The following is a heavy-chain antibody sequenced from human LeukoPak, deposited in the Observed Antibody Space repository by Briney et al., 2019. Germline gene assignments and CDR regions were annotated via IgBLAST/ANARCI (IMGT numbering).Heavy chain of an antibody. CDR3: ARVLGAHDYGVFDY. CDR1: GYTFTSYG. CDR2: ISAYNGNT. D-gene: IGHD4-17*01. J-gene: IGHJ4*02. Sequence: GASVKVSCKASGYTFTSYGISWVRQAPGQGLEWMGWISAYNGNTNYAQKLQGRVTMTTDTSTSTAYMELRSLRSGDTAVYYCARVLGAHDYGVFDYWGQGTLVTVSS. V-gene: IGHV1-18*01.